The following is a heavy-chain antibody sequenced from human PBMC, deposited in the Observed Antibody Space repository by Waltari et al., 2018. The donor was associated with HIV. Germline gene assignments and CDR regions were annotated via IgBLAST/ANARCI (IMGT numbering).Heavy chain of an antibody. J-gene: IGHJ3*02. Sequence: EVQLVVSGGGLVQPGRSLRLSCAASGFTFDDYAIQLVRQAPGKGLEWVSGITWNSNTIGYADSVKGRFTISRDNAKSSLYLQMSSLRAEDTAFYYCAKVSCSSASCYVGGAFDIWGQGTMVTVSS. CDR3: AKVSCSSASCYVGGAFDI. CDR2: ITWNSNTI. D-gene: IGHD2-2*01. V-gene: IGHV3-9*01. CDR1: GFTFDDYA.